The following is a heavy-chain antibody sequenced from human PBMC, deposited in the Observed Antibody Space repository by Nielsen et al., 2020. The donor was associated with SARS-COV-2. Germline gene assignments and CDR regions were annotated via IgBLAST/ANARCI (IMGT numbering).Heavy chain of an antibody. J-gene: IGHJ5*02. CDR2: VSHSGST. CDR1: GDSVSSHDW. V-gene: IGHV4-4*02. CDR3: ARGTGGLWFGEWFDP. Sequence: SETLSLTCAVSGDSVSSHDWWTWVRQSPGKGLEWIGEVSHSGSTNYNPSLKSRVTLSMDTSKNQFSLKLSSVTAADTAVYYCARGTGGLWFGEWFDPWGQGTLVTVSS. D-gene: IGHD3-10*01.